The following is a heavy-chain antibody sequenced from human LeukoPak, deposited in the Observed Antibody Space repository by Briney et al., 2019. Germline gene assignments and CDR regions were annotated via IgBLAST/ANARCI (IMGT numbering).Heavy chain of an antibody. J-gene: IGHJ4*02. D-gene: IGHD1-26*01. CDR1: GFSFSSYG. CDR2: TWYDGSNK. V-gene: IGHV3-33*06. Sequence: PGGSLRLSCTASGFSFSSYGMHWIRQAPGKGLEWVAVTWYDGSNKYYADSVKGRFTISRDNSKNTLYLQMNSLRAEDTAVYFCAKDARYYSGSYFDDWGQGTLVTVSS. CDR3: AKDARYYSGSYFDD.